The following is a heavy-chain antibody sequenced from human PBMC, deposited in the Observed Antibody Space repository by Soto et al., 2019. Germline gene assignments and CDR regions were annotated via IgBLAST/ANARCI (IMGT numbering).Heavy chain of an antibody. Sequence: GGSLRLSCAASGFTFSSYSMNWVRQAPGKGLEWVSSISSSSSYIYYADSVKGRFTISRDNAKNSLYLQMNSLRAEDTAVYYCARVVAGYYTPLGAFDIWGQGTMVTVSS. J-gene: IGHJ3*02. CDR3: ARVVAGYYTPLGAFDI. CDR2: ISSSSSYI. CDR1: GFTFSSYS. D-gene: IGHD3-3*01. V-gene: IGHV3-21*01.